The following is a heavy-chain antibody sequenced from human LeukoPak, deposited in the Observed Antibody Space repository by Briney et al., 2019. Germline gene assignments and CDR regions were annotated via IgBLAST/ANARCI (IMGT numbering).Heavy chain of an antibody. Sequence: GGSLRLSCAASGFTFSVFWMFWVRQAPGQGLVWVSHISPDGRSTNYADSVKGRFTISRDNARNTLYLQLNSLTAVDTAVYYCAMGYKSAYSWDYWGQGTLVTVSS. J-gene: IGHJ4*02. CDR3: AMGYKSAYSWDY. V-gene: IGHV3-74*01. CDR2: ISPDGRST. D-gene: IGHD5-18*01. CDR1: GFTFSVFW.